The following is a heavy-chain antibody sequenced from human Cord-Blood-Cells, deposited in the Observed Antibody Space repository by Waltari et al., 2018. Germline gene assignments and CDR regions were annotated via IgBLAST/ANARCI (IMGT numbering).Heavy chain of an antibody. CDR3: ARARRDLDY. D-gene: IGHD6-6*01. V-gene: IGHV4-34*01. Sequence: QVQLQQWGAGLLKPSETLSLTCAVSGGSFSGYYWSWIRQPPGKGLEWIGEINHSGSTNYNPSLKSRVTISVDTSKNQFSLKLSSVTAADTAVYYCARARRDLDYWGQGTLVTVSS. CDR1: GGSFSGYY. CDR2: INHSGST. J-gene: IGHJ4*02.